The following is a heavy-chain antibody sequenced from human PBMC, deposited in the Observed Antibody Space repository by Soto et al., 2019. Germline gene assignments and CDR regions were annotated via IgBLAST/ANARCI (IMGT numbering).Heavy chain of an antibody. V-gene: IGHV1-18*01. CDR1: GYTFTSYG. J-gene: IGHJ4*02. CDR3: AREKDYDILTLTDY. CDR2: ISAYNGNT. D-gene: IGHD3-9*01. Sequence: ASVKVSCKASGYTFTSYGISWVRQAPGQGLEWMGWISAYNGNTNYAQKLQGRVTMTTDTSTSTAYMELRSLRSDDTAVYYCAREKDYDILTLTDYWGQGTLVIVSS.